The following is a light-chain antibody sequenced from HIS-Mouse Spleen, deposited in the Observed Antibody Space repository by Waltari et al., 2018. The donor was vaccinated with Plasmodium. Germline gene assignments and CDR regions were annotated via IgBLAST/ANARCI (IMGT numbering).Light chain of an antibody. CDR2: EVS. J-gene: IGLJ1*01. CDR1: SSDVLGYNY. CDR3: SSYAGSNNPYV. V-gene: IGLV2-8*01. Sequence: QSALTQPPSASGSPRQSVTIPCTGTSSDVLGYNYVSWYQQHPCTAPKLMIYEVSKRPSGVPDRVPGSKSGNAASLTLSGRQAEDEAEDYCSSYAGSNNPYVFGTGTKVTVL.